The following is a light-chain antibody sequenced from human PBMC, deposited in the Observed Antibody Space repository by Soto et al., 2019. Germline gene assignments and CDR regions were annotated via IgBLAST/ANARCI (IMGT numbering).Light chain of an antibody. Sequence: QSVLTQPPSASGTPGQRITISCSGSSSNIGSNTVNWYQQLPGTAPKLVIYSNNQRPSGVPDRFSGSKSGTSASLAISGLQSEDEADYYCATWDDSQGVFGGGTKFTVL. CDR2: SNN. CDR3: ATWDDSQGV. J-gene: IGLJ2*01. CDR1: SSNIGSNT. V-gene: IGLV1-44*01.